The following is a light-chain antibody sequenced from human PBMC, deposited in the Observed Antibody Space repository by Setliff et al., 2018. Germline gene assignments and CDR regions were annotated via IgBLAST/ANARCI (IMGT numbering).Light chain of an antibody. CDR1: SSNFGSRS. Sequence: QSALTQPPSASGTPGQRVTVSCSGSSSNFGSRSVSWFQQLPGTPPKLLIYSNNQRPSGVPDRFSGSKPGSSASLAISGLQSEDEADYYCAAENDNLNGYVFGTGTKVTVL. CDR3: AAENDNLNGYV. CDR2: SNN. V-gene: IGLV1-44*01. J-gene: IGLJ1*01.